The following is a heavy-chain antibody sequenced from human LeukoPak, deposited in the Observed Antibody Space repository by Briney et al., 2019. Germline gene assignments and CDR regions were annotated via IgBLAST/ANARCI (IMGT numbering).Heavy chain of an antibody. J-gene: IGHJ4*02. D-gene: IGHD5-18*01. CDR3: ARGSTRWIQTWSFDY. CDR1: GFTFSSYA. V-gene: IGHV3-30-3*01. CDR2: ISDDGNNE. Sequence: GGSLRLSCVASGFTFSSYAIHWVRQAPGKGLEWVALISDDGNNENYAVSVKGRVTISRDNSKNTLYLQMNSLRAEDTAVYYCARGSTRWIQTWSFDYWGQGTLVTVSS.